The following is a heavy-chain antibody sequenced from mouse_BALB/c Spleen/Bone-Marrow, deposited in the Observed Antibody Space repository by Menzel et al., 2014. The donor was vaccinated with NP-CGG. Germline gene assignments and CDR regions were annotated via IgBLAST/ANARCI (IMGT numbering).Heavy chain of an antibody. CDR3: ARQNYRGAMDY. J-gene: IGHJ4*01. D-gene: IGHD2-14*01. V-gene: IGHV5-12*02. Sequence: GGGXVQPGGSLKPSCATSGFTFSDYYMYWVRQTPEKRLEWVAYISNGGGSTYYPDTVKGRFTISRDNAKNTLYLQMSRLKSEDTAMCYCARQNYRGAMDYWGQGTSVTVSS. CDR2: ISNGGGST. CDR1: GFTFSDYY.